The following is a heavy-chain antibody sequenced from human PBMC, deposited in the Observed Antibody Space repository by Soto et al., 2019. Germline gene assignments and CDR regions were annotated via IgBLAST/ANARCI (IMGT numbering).Heavy chain of an antibody. CDR2: TYFRAKWFN. V-gene: IGHV6-1*01. D-gene: IGHD1-26*01. CDR3: GRDDLAVGYGRDV. CDR1: GDSVSSNSAA. J-gene: IGHJ6*02. Sequence: SQTLSLTCVISGDSVSSNSAAWNWIRQSPSRGLEWLGRTYFRAKWFNDYAVSVKSRISINPDTSKNQISLQLKSVTPDDTAVYYCGRDDLAVGYGRDVWGQGTTVTVSS.